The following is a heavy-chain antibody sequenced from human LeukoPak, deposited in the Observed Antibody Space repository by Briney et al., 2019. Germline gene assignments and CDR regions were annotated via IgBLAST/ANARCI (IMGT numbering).Heavy chain of an antibody. Sequence: ASVKVSCKASGYTFTSYYMHWVRQAPGQGLEWMGIINPSGGSTSCAQKFQGRVTMTKDTSTSTVYMELSSLRSEDTAVYYCATGLSITGTTSFYYYYMDVWGKGTTVTVSS. CDR2: INPSGGST. CDR3: ATGLSITGTTSFYYYYMDV. D-gene: IGHD1-20*01. J-gene: IGHJ6*03. V-gene: IGHV1-46*01. CDR1: GYTFTSYY.